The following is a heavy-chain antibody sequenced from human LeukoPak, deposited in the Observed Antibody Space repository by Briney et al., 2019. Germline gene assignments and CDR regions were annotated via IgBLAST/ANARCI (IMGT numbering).Heavy chain of an antibody. V-gene: IGHV3-23*01. CDR3: ARVGGAGSSHYMDV. CDR2: ISGDAAGA. D-gene: IGHD1-26*01. J-gene: IGHJ6*03. CDR1: GFSFSSYA. Sequence: GGSLRLSCAASGFSFSSYAMRWVRQAPGKGLEWVSAISGDAAGAHYADSVKGRFTISRDNSKNTLYLQMSSLRAEDTAEYYCARVGGAGSSHYMDVWGKGTTVTVSS.